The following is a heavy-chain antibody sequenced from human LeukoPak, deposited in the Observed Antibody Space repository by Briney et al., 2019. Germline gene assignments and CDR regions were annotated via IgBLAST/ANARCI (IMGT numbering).Heavy chain of an antibody. V-gene: IGHV1-69*13. Sequence: ASVKVSCKASGGTFSSYAISWVRQAPGQGLEWMGGIIPIFGTANYAQKFQGRVTITADESTSIAYMELSSLRSEDTAVYYCARSRDSGFDYWGQGTLVTVSS. CDR1: GGTFSSYA. CDR3: ARSRDSGFDY. J-gene: IGHJ4*02. D-gene: IGHD1-26*01. CDR2: IIPIFGTA.